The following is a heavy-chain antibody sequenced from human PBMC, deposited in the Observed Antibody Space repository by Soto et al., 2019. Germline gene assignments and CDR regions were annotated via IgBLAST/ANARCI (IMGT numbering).Heavy chain of an antibody. CDR3: ARQGRDGHNQGYGMDV. J-gene: IGHJ6*02. Sequence: GESLKISCKGSGDSFNTYWIAWVRQMPGKCLDWMGITHPGDSETRYSPSFEGQVTISADKSISTAYLQWSSLKASDTAMYYCARQGRDGHNQGYGMDVWGQGTTVTVSS. CDR1: GDSFNTYW. CDR2: THPGDSET. V-gene: IGHV5-51*01.